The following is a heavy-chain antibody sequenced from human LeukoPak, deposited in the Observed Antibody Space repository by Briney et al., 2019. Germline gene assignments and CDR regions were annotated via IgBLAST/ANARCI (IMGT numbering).Heavy chain of an antibody. Sequence: GASVKVSCKASGYTFTSYGISWVRQAPGQGLEWMGWMNPNSGNTGYAQKFQGRVTMTRNTSISTAYMELSSLRSEDTAVYYCARGRKWELVTSQFDYWGQGTLVTVSS. CDR3: ARGRKWELVTSQFDY. CDR1: GYTFTSYG. CDR2: MNPNSGNT. J-gene: IGHJ4*02. D-gene: IGHD1-26*01. V-gene: IGHV1-8*02.